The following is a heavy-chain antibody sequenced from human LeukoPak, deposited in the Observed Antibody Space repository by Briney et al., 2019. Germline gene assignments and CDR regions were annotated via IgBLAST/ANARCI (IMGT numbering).Heavy chain of an antibody. CDR3: AREHKSYGDYPYYFDS. CDR1: SDSIISGDYY. CDR2: INKNGGT. Sequence: SETLSLTCTVSSDSIISGDYYGSWIRQPAGKGLEFIGYINKNGGTYYNPPLKSRVSISIDTSKNQFSLKLTSVTAADTAVYFCAREHKSYGDYPYYFDSWGQGTLVTVSS. J-gene: IGHJ4*02. V-gene: IGHV4-30-4*01. D-gene: IGHD4-17*01.